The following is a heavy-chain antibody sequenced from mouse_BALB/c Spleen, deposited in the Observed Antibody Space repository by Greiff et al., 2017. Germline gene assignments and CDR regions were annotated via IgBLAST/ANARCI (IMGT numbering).Heavy chain of an antibody. J-gene: IGHJ4*01. Sequence: VKLVESGPELVKPGASVKMSCKASGYTFTDYVISWVKQRTGQGLEWIGEIYPGSGSTYYNEKFKGKATLTADKSSNTAYMQLSSLTSEDSAVYFCARGDYDGDYYAMDYWGQGTSVTVSS. CDR3: ARGDYDGDYYAMDY. V-gene: IGHV1-77*01. CDR2: IYPGSGST. CDR1: GYTFTDYV. D-gene: IGHD2-4*01.